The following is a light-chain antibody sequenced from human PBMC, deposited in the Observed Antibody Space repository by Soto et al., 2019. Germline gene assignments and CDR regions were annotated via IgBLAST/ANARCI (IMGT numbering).Light chain of an antibody. Sequence: ETVLTQSPGTLSLSPGERATLSCRASQSVSSTYLAWYQQKPGQAPRLLIYGASSRATGIPDRFSGSGSGTDFTLTSSRLEPEDFAVYYCQQYGSSTTFGQGTKVEIK. CDR1: QSVSSTY. CDR2: GAS. V-gene: IGKV3-20*01. J-gene: IGKJ1*01. CDR3: QQYGSSTT.